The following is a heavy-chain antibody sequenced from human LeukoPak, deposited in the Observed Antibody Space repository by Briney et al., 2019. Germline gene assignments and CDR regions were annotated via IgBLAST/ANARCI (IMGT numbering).Heavy chain of an antibody. D-gene: IGHD3-10*01. CDR3: ATNPLWFGELLYESDY. J-gene: IGHJ4*02. V-gene: IGHV1-24*01. CDR1: GYTLTELS. Sequence: ASVKVSCKVSGYTLTELSMHWVRQAPGKGLEWMGGFDPEDGETIYAQKFQGRVTMTEDTPTDTAYMELSSLRSEDTAVYYCATNPLWFGELLYESDYWGQGTLVTVSS. CDR2: FDPEDGET.